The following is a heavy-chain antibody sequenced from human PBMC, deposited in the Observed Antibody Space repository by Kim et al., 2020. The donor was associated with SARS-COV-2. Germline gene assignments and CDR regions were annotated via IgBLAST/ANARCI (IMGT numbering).Heavy chain of an antibody. CDR3: AREESGGSGSYLDAFDI. CDR1: GGTFSSYA. J-gene: IGHJ3*02. Sequence: SVKVSCKASGGTFSSYAISWVRQAPGQGLEWMGGIIPIFGTANYAQKFQGRVTITADESTSTAYMELSSLRSEDTAVYYCAREESGGSGSYLDAFDIWGQGTMVTVSS. D-gene: IGHD1-26*01. V-gene: IGHV1-69*13. CDR2: IIPIFGTA.